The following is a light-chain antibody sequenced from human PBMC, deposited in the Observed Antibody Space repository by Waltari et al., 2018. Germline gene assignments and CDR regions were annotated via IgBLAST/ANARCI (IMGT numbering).Light chain of an antibody. Sequence: IVLTQSPGTLSLSPGERATLSCRASQSISRYLAWYQQKPGTAPRLLIYAASSRATGIPDRFSGSGSGTDFSLTISRLEPEDFAVYFCQNHERLPAVFGQGTKVEIK. CDR2: AAS. V-gene: IGKV3-20*01. CDR1: QSISRY. CDR3: QNHERLPAV. J-gene: IGKJ1*01.